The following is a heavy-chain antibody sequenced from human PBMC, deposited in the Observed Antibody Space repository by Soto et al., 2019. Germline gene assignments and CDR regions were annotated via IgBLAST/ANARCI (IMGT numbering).Heavy chain of an antibody. CDR3: ARLTTSSGWPLSAS. J-gene: IGHJ5*01. CDR1: GGSVSSSFFY. V-gene: IGHV4-61*01. Sequence: SSETLSLTCTVSGGSVSSSFFYWSWVRHPPGQRLDWIAYIYYTGTTNYNPPLASPVAMSAYTSQKPLTLNFGSPAAAAAARYSCARLTTSSGWPLSASWGHGMLVAVSS. D-gene: IGHD6-25*01. CDR2: IYYTGTT.